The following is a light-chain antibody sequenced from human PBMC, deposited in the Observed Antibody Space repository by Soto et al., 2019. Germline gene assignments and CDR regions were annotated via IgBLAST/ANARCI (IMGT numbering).Light chain of an antibody. V-gene: IGLV2-14*03. CDR2: DVT. CDR3: KSFRRGDTELV. J-gene: IGLJ2*01. Sequence: QSALTQPASVSGSPGQSITIFCTGTISDIGGFNFVSWYQQHPGKVPKLLIYDVTYRPSGVSDRFSGSKSGNTASLTITGLQAEDEADYYCKSFRRGDTELVFGGGTKLTVL. CDR1: ISDIGGFNF.